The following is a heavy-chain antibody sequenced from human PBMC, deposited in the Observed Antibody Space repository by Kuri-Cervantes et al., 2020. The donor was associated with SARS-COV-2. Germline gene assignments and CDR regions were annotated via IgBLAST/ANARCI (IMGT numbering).Heavy chain of an antibody. V-gene: IGHV4-34*01. Sequence: SQTFSLTCAVYGGSFSGYYWSWIRQPPGKGLEWIGEINHSGSTNYNPSLKSRVTISVDTSKNQFSLKLSSVTAADTAVYYCATWELLGGYWGQGTLVTVSS. J-gene: IGHJ4*02. CDR3: ATWELLGGY. D-gene: IGHD1-26*01. CDR2: INHSGST. CDR1: GGSFSGYY.